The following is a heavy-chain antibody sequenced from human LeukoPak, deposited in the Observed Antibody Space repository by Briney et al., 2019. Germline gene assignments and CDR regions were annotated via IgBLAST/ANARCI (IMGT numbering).Heavy chain of an antibody. CDR1: GYTFTSYS. Sequence: GASVKVSCKASGYTFTSYSMNWVRQAPGQGPEWMGIINPSDASTTYAQKFQGRVTMTRNTSISTAYMELSSLRSEDTAVYYCARGQKQQLSYYYYYYMDVWGKGTTVTISS. V-gene: IGHV1-46*01. CDR3: ARGQKQQLSYYYYYYMDV. J-gene: IGHJ6*03. D-gene: IGHD6-13*01. CDR2: INPSDAST.